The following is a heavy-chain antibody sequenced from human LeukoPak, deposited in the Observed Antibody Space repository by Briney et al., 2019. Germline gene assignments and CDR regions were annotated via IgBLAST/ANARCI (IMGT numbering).Heavy chain of an antibody. Sequence: GRSLRLSCAASGFTFDDYAMHWVRHAPGKGLGWVSGISWNSGSIGYADSVKGRLTISRDNAKNSLYLQMNSLRAEDTALYYCAKDTGSGSYYNSGVDYWGQGTLVTVSS. D-gene: IGHD3-10*01. CDR2: ISWNSGSI. CDR1: GFTFDDYA. CDR3: AKDTGSGSYYNSGVDY. J-gene: IGHJ4*02. V-gene: IGHV3-9*01.